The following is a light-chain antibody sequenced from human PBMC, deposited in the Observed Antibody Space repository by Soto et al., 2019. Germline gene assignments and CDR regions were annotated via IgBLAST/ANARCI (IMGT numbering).Light chain of an antibody. CDR2: GAS. CDR1: QSVSSN. J-gene: IGKJ1*01. Sequence: EIVMTQSPATLFVSPGERATLSCRASQSVSSNLAWYQQKPGQAPRLLIYGASTRATGIPARFSGSGSGTEFTLTISSLQSEDFAVYYCQQYNNWPQRTFGQGTKVEIK. CDR3: QQYNNWPQRT. V-gene: IGKV3-15*01.